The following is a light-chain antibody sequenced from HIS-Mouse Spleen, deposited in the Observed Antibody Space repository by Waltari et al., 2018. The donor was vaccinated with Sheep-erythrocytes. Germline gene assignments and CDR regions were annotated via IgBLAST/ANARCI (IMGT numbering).Light chain of an antibody. J-gene: IGLJ3*02. CDR2: EGS. CDR3: CSYAGSSTPWV. CDR1: SSDVGRYTL. Sequence: QSALTQPASVSGSPGQSITISCTGTSSDVGRYTLVSRYQQHPGKAPKLMIYEGSKRPSGVSNRFSGSKSGNTASLTISGLQAEDEADYYCCSYAGSSTPWVFGGGTKLTVL. V-gene: IGLV2-23*01.